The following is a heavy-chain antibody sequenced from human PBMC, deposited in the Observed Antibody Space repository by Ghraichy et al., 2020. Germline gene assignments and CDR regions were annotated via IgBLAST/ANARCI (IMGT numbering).Heavy chain of an antibody. V-gene: IGHV4-34*01. Sequence: SETLSLTCAVYGGSFSGYYWSWIRQPPGKGPEWIGEINHSGSTNYNPSLKSRVTISVDTSKNQFSLKLSSVTAADTAVYYCARGKGYCSGGSCYGHQNYYFYMDVWGKGTTVTVSS. CDR2: INHSGST. J-gene: IGHJ6*03. CDR3: ARGKGYCSGGSCYGHQNYYFYMDV. CDR1: GGSFSGYY. D-gene: IGHD2-15*01.